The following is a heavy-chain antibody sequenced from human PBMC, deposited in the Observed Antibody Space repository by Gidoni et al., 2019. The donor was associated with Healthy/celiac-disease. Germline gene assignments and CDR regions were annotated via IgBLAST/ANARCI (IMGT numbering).Heavy chain of an antibody. CDR3: ARGVHYYYGMDV. Sequence: QVQLQQWGAGLLKPSETLSLTFAVYCGSFHGYYWIWIRQPPGKGLEWIGEINHSGSTNYNPSLKSRVTISVETSKNQFSLKLSSVTAADTAVYYCARGVHYYYGMDVWGQGTTVTVSS. J-gene: IGHJ6*02. V-gene: IGHV4-34*01. CDR1: CGSFHGYY. CDR2: INHSGST.